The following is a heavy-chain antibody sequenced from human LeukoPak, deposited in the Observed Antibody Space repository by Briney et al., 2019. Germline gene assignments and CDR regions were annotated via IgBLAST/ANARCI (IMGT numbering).Heavy chain of an antibody. CDR3: ARAPGYGGNSAFDY. J-gene: IGHJ4*02. Sequence: PSETLSLTCAVSGGSISSGGYSWSWIRQPPGKGLEWIGYIYHSGSTYYNPSLKSRVTISVDRSKNQFSLKLSSVTAADTAVYYCARAPGYGGNSAFDYWGQGTLVTVSS. CDR2: IYHSGST. CDR1: GGSISSGGYS. V-gene: IGHV4-30-2*01. D-gene: IGHD4-17*01.